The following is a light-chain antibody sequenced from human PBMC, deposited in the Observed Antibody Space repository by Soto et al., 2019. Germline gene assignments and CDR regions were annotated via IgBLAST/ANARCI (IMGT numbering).Light chain of an antibody. CDR3: QLYGSSPFT. CDR2: GAS. J-gene: IGKJ3*01. V-gene: IGKV3-20*01. CDR1: QSVSSSY. Sequence: EIVLTQSPGTLSLSPGERATLSCRASQSVSSSYLGWYQQKPGQAPRLLIYGASSSATGIPDRFSGSGSGPDFTLTISRLEPEDFTVYYFQLYGSSPFTFGPGTKVDIK.